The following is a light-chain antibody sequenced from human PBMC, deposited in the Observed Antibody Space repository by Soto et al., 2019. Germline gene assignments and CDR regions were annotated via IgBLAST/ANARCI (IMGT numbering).Light chain of an antibody. J-gene: IGKJ5*01. V-gene: IGKV3-15*01. CDR1: QDVTTN. Sequence: TQFAGILSTSPGEGVTLSCRAAQDVTTNFAWYQQKRGQAPRLLIYDISSRATGVPARFSGSGSGTEFTLSISGLQSEDFAVYFCQQYNNWPFSFGQGTRLAIK. CDR2: DIS. CDR3: QQYNNWPFS.